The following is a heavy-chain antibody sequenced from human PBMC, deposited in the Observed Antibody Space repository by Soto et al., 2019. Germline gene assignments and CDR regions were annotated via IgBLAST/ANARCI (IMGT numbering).Heavy chain of an antibody. CDR2: INHGGST. D-gene: IGHD5-12*01. CDR3: ARTDIVTTNWFDP. J-gene: IGHJ5*02. Sequence: QVHLQQWGAGLLKPSETLSLTCAVYGESFIGYYWTWIRQSPGKGLEWIGEINHGGSTNYNPSLKRRVTISIDTSKNQISLKLTSVTAADTSVYYCARTDIVTTNWFDPWGQGTLVTVSS. CDR1: GESFIGYY. V-gene: IGHV4-34*01.